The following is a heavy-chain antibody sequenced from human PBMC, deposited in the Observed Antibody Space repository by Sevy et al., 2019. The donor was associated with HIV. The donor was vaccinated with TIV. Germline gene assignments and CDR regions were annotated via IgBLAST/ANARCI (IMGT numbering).Heavy chain of an antibody. V-gene: IGHV3-30*18. Sequence: EGSLRLSCAASGFTFSSYGMHWVRQAPGKALEWVAVISYDGSNKYYADSVKGRFTISRDNSKNTLYLQMNSLRAEDTAVYYCAKHHGVYVFDPWGQGTLVTVSS. J-gene: IGHJ5*02. CDR1: GFTFSSYG. CDR3: AKHHGVYVFDP. CDR2: ISYDGSNK. D-gene: IGHD4-17*01.